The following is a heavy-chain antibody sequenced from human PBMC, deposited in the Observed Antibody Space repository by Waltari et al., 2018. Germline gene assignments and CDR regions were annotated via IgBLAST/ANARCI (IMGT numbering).Heavy chain of an antibody. Sequence: EVQVVESGGGLVKPGGSHRLSCAGSGFTFSDYTFNWVREAPGKGREWVQSISSSSSYKQYADSVKVRFTITRDNAKNSMYLQMNSLRVEDTGVYYCARGKGGSSWFFDYWGQGALVTVSS. CDR2: ISSSSSYK. CDR3: ARGKGGSSWFFDY. V-gene: IGHV3-21*01. CDR1: GFTFSDYT. J-gene: IGHJ4*02. D-gene: IGHD6-13*01.